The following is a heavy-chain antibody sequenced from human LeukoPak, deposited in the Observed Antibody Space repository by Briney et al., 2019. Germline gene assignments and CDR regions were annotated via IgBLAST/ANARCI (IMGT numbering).Heavy chain of an antibody. J-gene: IGHJ3*01. CDR2: INADGSTA. CDR1: GFTFGNSW. Sequence: GGSLRLSCAASGFTFGNSWVHWVRHAPGKGLMWVSLINADGSTATYADSVKGRFTISRDNARNTLSLQMNSLTIEDTAVYYCVVVVEPPDSDGFDVWGQGTMITVSS. V-gene: IGHV3-74*01. CDR3: VVVVEPPDSDGFDV. D-gene: IGHD1-14*01.